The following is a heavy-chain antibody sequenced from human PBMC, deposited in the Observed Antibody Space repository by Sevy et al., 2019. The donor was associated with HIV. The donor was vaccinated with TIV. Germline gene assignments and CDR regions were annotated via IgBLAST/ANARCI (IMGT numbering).Heavy chain of an antibody. CDR1: GASISSSGYY. CDR2: IRYTGST. Sequence: LRETLSLTCTVSGASISSSGYYWGWIRQPPGKGLEWIASIRYTGSTYYNPSLRSRVTISADASKNQFSLRLNSVTAADTAVYYCAGPTLTYSSGWSYYDHWGQGTVVTVSS. J-gene: IGHJ4*02. D-gene: IGHD6-19*01. V-gene: IGHV4-39*01. CDR3: AGPTLTYSSGWSYYDH.